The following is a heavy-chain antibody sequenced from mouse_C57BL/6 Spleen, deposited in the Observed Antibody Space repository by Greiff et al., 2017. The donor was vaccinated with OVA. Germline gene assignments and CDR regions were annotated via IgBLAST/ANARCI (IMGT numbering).Heavy chain of an antibody. D-gene: IGHD1-1*01. CDR3: AGLTVVAKYFDG. V-gene: IGHV5-6*01. CDR2: ISSGGSYT. CDR1: GFTFSSYG. Sequence: EVQVVESGGDLVKPGGSLKLSCAASGFTFSSYGVSWVRQTPAKRLEWVATISSGGSYTYYPDSVKGRFTIARDNAKNTLYLQISSLKSEDTAMYYWAGLTVVAKYFDGWGKGTTLTVSS. J-gene: IGHJ2*01.